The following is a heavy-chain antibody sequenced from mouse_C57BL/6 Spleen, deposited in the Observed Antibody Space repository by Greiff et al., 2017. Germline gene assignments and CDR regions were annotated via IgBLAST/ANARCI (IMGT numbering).Heavy chain of an antibody. J-gene: IGHJ2*01. CDR1: GYAFSSSW. CDR3: ACHTSSNSVYIDY. Sequence: VQLQQSGPELVKPGASVKISCKASGYAFSSSWMNWVKQRPGKGLEWIGRIYPGDGDTNYNGKFKGKATLTAAKSSSTAYMQISSLTSEDSAVYVCACHTSSNSVYIDYWGQGTPVTVSA. CDR2: IYPGDGDT. V-gene: IGHV1-82*01. D-gene: IGHD5-1-1*01.